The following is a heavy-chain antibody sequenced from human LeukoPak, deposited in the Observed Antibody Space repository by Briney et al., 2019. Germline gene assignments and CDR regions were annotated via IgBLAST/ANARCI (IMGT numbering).Heavy chain of an antibody. CDR2: INQDGSEN. CDR1: GFTFSDFW. Sequence: GSLRLSCAASGFTFSDFWMGWVRQAPGKGLEWVANINQDGSENYYVDSVKGRFTISRDNAKNSLHLQMNSLRAEDTAVYYCTKGRSNHYWGQGTLVTVST. D-gene: IGHD3-10*01. J-gene: IGHJ4*02. V-gene: IGHV3-7*01. CDR3: TKGRSNHY.